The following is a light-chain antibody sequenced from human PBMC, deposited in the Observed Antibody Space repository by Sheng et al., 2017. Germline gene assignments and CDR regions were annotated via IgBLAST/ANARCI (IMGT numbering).Light chain of an antibody. V-gene: IGLV1-51*01. CDR3: GTWDDSLSAGV. CDR2: ADN. CDR1: SSNIANNY. Sequence: QSVVTQPPSVSAAPGQKVTISCSGSSSNIANNYVSWYQHLPGTAPKLLIHADNKRPSGIPDRFSGSKSGTSATLGITGLQTGDEADYYCGTWDDSLSAGVFGGGTKLTVL. J-gene: IGLJ3*02.